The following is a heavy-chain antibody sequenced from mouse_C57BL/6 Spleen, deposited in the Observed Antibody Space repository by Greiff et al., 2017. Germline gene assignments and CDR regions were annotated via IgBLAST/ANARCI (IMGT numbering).Heavy chain of an antibody. J-gene: IGHJ2*01. Sequence: EVQLQQSVAELVRPGASVKLSCTASGFNIKNTYMHWVKQRPEKGLEWIGRIDPANGNTKYAPKFQGKATITADTSSNTAYLQLSSLTSEDTAIYYCASPFNWDVGDFDYWGQGTTLTVSS. CDR3: ASPFNWDVGDFDY. V-gene: IGHV14-3*01. CDR1: GFNIKNTY. CDR2: IDPANGNT. D-gene: IGHD4-1*02.